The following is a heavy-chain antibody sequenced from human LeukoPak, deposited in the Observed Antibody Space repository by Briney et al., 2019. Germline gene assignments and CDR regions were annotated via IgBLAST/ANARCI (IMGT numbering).Heavy chain of an antibody. Sequence: PGGSLRLSCAASGFIFKSYWMSWVRQAPGKGLEWVSTISGGGGSTYYADSVKGRFTISRDNSKNTLYLQMNSLRAEDTAVYYCAKGRRDGYNFDFDYWGQGTLVTVSS. V-gene: IGHV3-23*01. D-gene: IGHD5-24*01. CDR1: GFIFKSYW. CDR3: AKGRRDGYNFDFDY. J-gene: IGHJ4*02. CDR2: ISGGGGST.